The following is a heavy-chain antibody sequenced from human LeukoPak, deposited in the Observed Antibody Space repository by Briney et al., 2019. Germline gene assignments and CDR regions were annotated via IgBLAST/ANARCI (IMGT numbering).Heavy chain of an antibody. CDR1: GYTFTSYG. V-gene: IGHV1-18*01. J-gene: IGHJ4*02. D-gene: IGHD5-18*01. CDR2: ISAYNGNT. Sequence: ASVKVSCKASGYTFTSYGISWVRQAPGQGLEWMGWISAYNGNTNYAQKLQGRVTMTTDTSTSTAYMELRSLRSDDTAVYYCARLPYGYSYGFFDYWGQGTLVTVSS. CDR3: ARLPYGYSYGFFDY.